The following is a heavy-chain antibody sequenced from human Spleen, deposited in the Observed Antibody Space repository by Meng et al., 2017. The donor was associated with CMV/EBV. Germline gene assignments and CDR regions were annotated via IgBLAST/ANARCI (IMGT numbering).Heavy chain of an antibody. V-gene: IGHV1-69*05. CDR3: ARDSIAVAGTFYYYGMDV. Sequence: SVKVSCKASGGTFSSYAISWVRQAPGQGLEWMGGIIPIFGTANYAQKFQGRVTITTDESTSTAYMELSSLRSEDTAVYYCARDSIAVAGTFYYYGMDVWGQGTTVTVSS. J-gene: IGHJ6*02. CDR1: GGTFSSYA. CDR2: IIPIFGTA. D-gene: IGHD6-19*01.